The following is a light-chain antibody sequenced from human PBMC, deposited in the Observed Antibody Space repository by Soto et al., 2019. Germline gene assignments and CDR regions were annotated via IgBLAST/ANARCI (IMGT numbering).Light chain of an antibody. CDR1: QSISSN. V-gene: IGKV3-15*01. Sequence: ETVMTQSPATLSVSPGERATLSCRASQSISSNLAWFQQKPGQAPRLLIYDASTMATGFPARFSGSGSGTEFTLTISSLQSEDFAVYYCQQYNNWPLTFGGGTKVAIK. J-gene: IGKJ4*01. CDR2: DAS. CDR3: QQYNNWPLT.